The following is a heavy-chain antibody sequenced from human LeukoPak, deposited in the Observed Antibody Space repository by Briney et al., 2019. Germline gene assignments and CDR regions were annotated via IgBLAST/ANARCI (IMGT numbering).Heavy chain of an antibody. J-gene: IGHJ6*02. CDR3: ARTSTSTWSYGMDV. CDR2: IFPSGST. D-gene: IGHD6-13*01. V-gene: IGHV4-4*07. CDR1: DGSISSYY. Sequence: WETLSLTCTVSDGSISSYYWSWIRQPAGKGLEWIGRIFPSGSTNYNPSLKTRVTMSVDTSKNQFSLKLSSVTAADTAVYYCARTSTSTWSYGMDVWGQGTTVTVSS.